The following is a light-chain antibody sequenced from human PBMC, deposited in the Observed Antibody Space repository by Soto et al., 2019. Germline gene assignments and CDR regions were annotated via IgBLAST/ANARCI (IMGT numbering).Light chain of an antibody. Sequence: DIQMTQSPSTLSGSVGDRVTITCRASQTISNWLAWYQQKPGKAPKLLIYKASTLNSGVQSSFSVSGSGTEFTLTSSSLQPDDCAPYYYQHYNSYSESFGEGTKV. CDR3: QHYNSYSES. V-gene: IGKV1-5*03. CDR2: KAS. CDR1: QTISNW. J-gene: IGKJ4*01.